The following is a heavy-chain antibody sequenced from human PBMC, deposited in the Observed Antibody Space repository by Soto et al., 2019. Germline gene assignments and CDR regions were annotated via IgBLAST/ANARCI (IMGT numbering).Heavy chain of an antibody. J-gene: IGHJ2*01. V-gene: IGHV3-30-3*01. D-gene: IGHD4-4*01. CDR3: ARPLWRDDYNWGYFDL. CDR1: GFTFSSYA. Sequence: QVQLVESGGGVVQPGRSLRLSCAASGFTFSSYAMHWVRQAPGKGLEGVAVISYDGSNKYYADSVKGRFTISRDNSKNTLYLQMNSLRTEHTAVYYCARPLWRDDYNWGYFDLWGRGTLVTVSS. CDR2: ISYDGSNK.